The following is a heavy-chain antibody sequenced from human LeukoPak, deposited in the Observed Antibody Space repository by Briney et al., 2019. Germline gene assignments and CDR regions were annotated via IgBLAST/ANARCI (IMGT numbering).Heavy chain of an antibody. CDR3: AREIAAAGGFDY. Sequence: SETLSLTCTVSGGSISSYSWSWIRQPPGKGLEWIGYIYYSGSTNYNPSLKSRVTISVDTSKNQFSLKLSSVTAADTAVYYCAREIAAAGGFDYWGQGTLVTVSS. CDR2: IYYSGST. J-gene: IGHJ4*02. D-gene: IGHD6-13*01. CDR1: GGSISSYS. V-gene: IGHV4-59*01.